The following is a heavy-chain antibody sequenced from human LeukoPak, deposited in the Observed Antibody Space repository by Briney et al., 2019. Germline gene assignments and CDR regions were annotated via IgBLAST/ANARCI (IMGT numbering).Heavy chain of an antibody. CDR2: IKPDGSGK. D-gene: IGHD2-8*02. V-gene: IGHV3-7*01. Sequence: AGGSLRLSCAASGFTFSGFWTSWVRQAPGKGLEWVANIKPDGSGKYYVDSVKGRFTISRDNAKNSLYLEMKSLRAEDTAVYYCARIFCGSGGCYYDYWGQGTLVTVSS. J-gene: IGHJ4*02. CDR3: ARIFCGSGGCYYDY. CDR1: GFTFSGFW.